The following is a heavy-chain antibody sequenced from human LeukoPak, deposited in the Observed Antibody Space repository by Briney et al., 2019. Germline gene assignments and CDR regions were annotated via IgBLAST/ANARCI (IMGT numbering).Heavy chain of an antibody. CDR2: MYPNSDNT. V-gene: IGHV1-8*01. J-gene: IGHJ4*02. CDR3: ARGSRGSRGDY. D-gene: IGHD3-10*01. CDR1: GYAFTCYD. Sequence: PSGKVCCKASGYAFTCYDISWERQATGPGIEWMGWMYPNSDNTGYAEKFQGRVNMTRNTSISPSYMQLSSLRSEYTAVYYWARGSRGSRGDYWGQGTLVTVSS.